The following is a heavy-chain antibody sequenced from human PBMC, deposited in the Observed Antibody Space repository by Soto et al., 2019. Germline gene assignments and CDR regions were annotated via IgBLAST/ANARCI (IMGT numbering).Heavy chain of an antibody. J-gene: IGHJ4*02. CDR1: GFTFSSYG. V-gene: IGHV3-33*01. CDR3: ARADTAMVYPFDY. Sequence: PGGSLRLSCAASGFTFSSYGMHWVRQAPGKGLEWVAVIWYDGSNKYYADSVKGRFTISRDNSKNTLYLQMNSLRAEDTAVYYCARADTAMVYPFDYWGQGTLVTVSS. CDR2: IWYDGSNK. D-gene: IGHD5-18*01.